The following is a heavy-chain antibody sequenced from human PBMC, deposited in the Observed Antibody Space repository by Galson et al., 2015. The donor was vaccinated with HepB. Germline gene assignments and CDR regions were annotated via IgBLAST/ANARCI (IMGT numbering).Heavy chain of an antibody. V-gene: IGHV3-21*01. CDR1: GFTFSTYS. CDR2: ISTSSSS. D-gene: IGHD1-1*01. CDR3: ARGRPGTFTVLGN. J-gene: IGHJ4*02. Sequence: SLRLSCAASGFTFSTYSMNWVRQAPGKGLEWVSSISTSSSSSYADYVKGRFTISRDDAKSTLYLQLNSLRAEDTAIYYCARGRPGTFTVLGNWGQGTLVTVSS.